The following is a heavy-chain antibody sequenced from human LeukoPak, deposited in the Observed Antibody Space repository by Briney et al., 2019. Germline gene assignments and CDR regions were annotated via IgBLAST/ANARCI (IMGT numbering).Heavy chain of an antibody. J-gene: IGHJ4*02. V-gene: IGHV4-30-4*08. Sequence: SETLSLTCIVSGGSISSGDYYWSWIRQPPGKGLEWIGYIYYSGSTYYNPSLKSRVTISVDTSKNQFSLKLSSVTAADTAVYYCARVVWFGELYVDYWGQGTLVTVSS. CDR2: IYYSGST. D-gene: IGHD3-10*01. CDR3: ARVVWFGELYVDY. CDR1: GGSISSGDYY.